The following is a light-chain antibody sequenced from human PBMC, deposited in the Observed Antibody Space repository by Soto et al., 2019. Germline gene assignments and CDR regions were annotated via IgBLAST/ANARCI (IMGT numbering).Light chain of an antibody. V-gene: IGKV3-20*01. CDR2: GAS. CDR1: QSVTFNY. Sequence: EIVLTQSPGTLSLSPGERATLSCRASQSVTFNYLAWYQQKPGQAPRLLIYGASSRATGIPDRFSSSGSGTDFTLTISRLEPEDCAVYYCQQYDNSSPAYTFGRGTKLEIK. J-gene: IGKJ2*01. CDR3: QQYDNSSPAYT.